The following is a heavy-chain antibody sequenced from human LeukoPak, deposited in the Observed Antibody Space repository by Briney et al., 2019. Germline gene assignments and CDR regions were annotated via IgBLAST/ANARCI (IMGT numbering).Heavy chain of an antibody. J-gene: IGHJ4*02. CDR2: IWYDGSNK. CDR1: GFTFSSYG. D-gene: IGHD6-13*01. CDR3: ARVVGEAGHFDY. V-gene: IGHV3-33*01. Sequence: GRSLRLSCAASGFTFSSYGMHWVRQAPGKGLEWVAVIWYDGSNKYYADSVKGRFTISRDNSKNTLYLQMNSLRAEDTAVYYCARVVGEAGHFDYWGQGTLVTVSS.